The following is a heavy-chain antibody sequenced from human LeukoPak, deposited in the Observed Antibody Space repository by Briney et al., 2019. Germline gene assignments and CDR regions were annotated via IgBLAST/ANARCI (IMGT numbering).Heavy chain of an antibody. CDR2: ISYSGNTM. CDR3: ARDLSYCTITSFSYSYYGMDV. J-gene: IGHJ6*01. D-gene: IGHD2-2*01. CDR1: GFTFRSYE. Sequence: GGSLRLSCEASGFTFRSYEMNWVRQAPGKGLEWVSYISYSGNTMYYADSVKGRFTISRDNAKNSLYLQMNSLRAEDTAVYYCARDLSYCTITSFSYSYYGMDVGGQGSTVTVSS. V-gene: IGHV3-48*03.